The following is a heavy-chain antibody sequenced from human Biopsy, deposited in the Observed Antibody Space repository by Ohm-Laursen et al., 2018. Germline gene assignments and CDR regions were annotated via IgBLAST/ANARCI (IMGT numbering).Heavy chain of an antibody. Sequence: SSVKVSCKASGGTFSSYVISWVRQAPGQGLEWMGRIIPTFDTPTYAPDFQGRVTFTADKSTGTAHLDLSRLRSEDTAIYYCAGGAAKGNPYDHWGQGSQVIVSS. CDR3: AGGAAKGNPYDH. D-gene: IGHD3-10*01. V-gene: IGHV1-69*06. CDR2: IIPTFDTP. CDR1: GGTFSSYV. J-gene: IGHJ5*02.